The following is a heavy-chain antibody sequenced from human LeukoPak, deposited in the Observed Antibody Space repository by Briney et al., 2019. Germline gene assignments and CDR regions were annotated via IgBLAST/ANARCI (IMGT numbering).Heavy chain of an antibody. Sequence: ASVKVSCKASGYTFTDYFMHWVRQAPGQGLEWMGWIDSNSGDSIYAQKFQARVTMTRDTSLTTVYMELSRMSSDDTAVYYCTREEFNGGSYSGALDSTGQGTLVTVSS. V-gene: IGHV1-2*02. CDR3: TREEFNGGSYSGALDS. CDR1: GYTFTDYF. CDR2: IDSNSGDS. J-gene: IGHJ4*02. D-gene: IGHD2-8*01.